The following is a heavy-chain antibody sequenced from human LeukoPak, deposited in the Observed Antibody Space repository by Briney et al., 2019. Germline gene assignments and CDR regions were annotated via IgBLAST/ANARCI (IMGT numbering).Heavy chain of an antibody. J-gene: IGHJ3*02. CDR1: GFTFSSYS. Sequence: PGGSLRLSCAASGFTFSSYSVNWVRQAPGKGLEWVSSSSSRSSYIYYADSVKGRFTISREKSKNTLYLQMNSLRAEDTAVYYCARPLGSSAFFDIWGQGTMVTVSS. D-gene: IGHD6-13*01. CDR3: ARPLGSSAFFDI. V-gene: IGHV3-21*01. CDR2: SSSRSSYI.